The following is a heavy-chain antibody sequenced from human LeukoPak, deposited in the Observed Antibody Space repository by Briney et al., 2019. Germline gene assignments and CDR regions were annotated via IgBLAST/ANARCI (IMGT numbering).Heavy chain of an antibody. CDR2: ISAYNGNT. J-gene: IGHJ4*02. D-gene: IGHD6-13*01. CDR3: ARDNLQQLVRDYFDY. CDR1: GYTFTSYG. Sequence: ASVKVSCKASGYTFTSYGISWVRQAPGQGLEWMGWISAYNGNTNYAQKLQGRVTMTTDTSTSTAYMELRSLRSDDTAVYYCARDNLQQLVRDYFDYWGQGTLVTVSS. V-gene: IGHV1-18*01.